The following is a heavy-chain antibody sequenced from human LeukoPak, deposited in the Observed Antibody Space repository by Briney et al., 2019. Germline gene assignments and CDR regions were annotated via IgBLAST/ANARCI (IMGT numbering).Heavy chain of an antibody. V-gene: IGHV4-59*01. CDR1: GGSISSYY. CDR2: IYYSGST. D-gene: IGHD2-8*01. CDR3: AREPQYCTNGVCYSVGP. Sequence: SETLSLTCTVSGGSISSYYWSWIRQPPGKGLEWIGYIYYSGSTNYNPSLKSRVTISVDTSKSQFSLKLSSVTAADTAVYYCAREPQYCTNGVCYSVGPWGQGTLVTVSS. J-gene: IGHJ5*02.